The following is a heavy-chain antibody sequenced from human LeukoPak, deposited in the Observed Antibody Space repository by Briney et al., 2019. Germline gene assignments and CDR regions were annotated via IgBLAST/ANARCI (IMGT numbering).Heavy chain of an antibody. J-gene: IGHJ3*02. V-gene: IGHV4-59*01. CDR1: GGSISSYY. CDR3: ARVPRKGFDI. Sequence: SETLSPTCTVSGGSISSYYWSWIRQPPGKGLEWIGYIYYSGSTNYNPSLKSRVTISVDTSKNQFSLKLSSVTAADTAVYYCARVPRKGFDIWGQGTMVTVSS. D-gene: IGHD1-14*01. CDR2: IYYSGST.